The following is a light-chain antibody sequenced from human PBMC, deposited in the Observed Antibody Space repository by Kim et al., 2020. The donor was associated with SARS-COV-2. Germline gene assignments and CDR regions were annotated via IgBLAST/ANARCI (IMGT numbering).Light chain of an antibody. CDR1: NSGSKS. J-gene: IGLJ3*02. Sequence: APGRTARITCGGNNSGSKSVHWYKQKPGQAPVLVIYYDSDRPSGIPERFSGSNSGNTATLTISRVEAGDEADYYCQVWDSSSDHPMFGGGTQLTVL. CDR2: YDS. CDR3: QVWDSSSDHPM. V-gene: IGLV3-21*04.